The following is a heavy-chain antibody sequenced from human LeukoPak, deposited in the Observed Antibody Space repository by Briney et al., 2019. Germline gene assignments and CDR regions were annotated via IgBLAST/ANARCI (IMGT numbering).Heavy chain of an antibody. Sequence: PGGSLRLSFAASGLAVSNNYMSWVRQAPGKGLEWVSVIYSGGSKHYAGSVKGRFTISRDNFKNTLYLQMNKLRVEDTAVYYCARGPGEFEHWGQGTLVTVSS. J-gene: IGHJ4*02. CDR1: GLAVSNNY. D-gene: IGHD3-16*01. CDR2: IYSGGSK. CDR3: ARGPGEFEH. V-gene: IGHV3-53*01.